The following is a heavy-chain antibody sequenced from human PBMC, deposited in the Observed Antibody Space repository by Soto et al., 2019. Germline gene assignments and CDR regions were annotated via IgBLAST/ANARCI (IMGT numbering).Heavy chain of an antibody. Sequence: QVQLQESGPGLVKPSQTLSLTCTVSGDSIGSGGYYWSWIRQHPGKGLEWIGYIYYTGSTYYNPSLHNRITMSVDTSKNQFSLRLTSVTAAHTAVYYRASCPGVVVVYGSYFHSWGQGTLVTVSS. CDR3: ASCPGVVVVYGSYFHS. CDR1: GDSIGSGGYY. J-gene: IGHJ4*02. CDR2: IYYTGST. V-gene: IGHV4-31*03. D-gene: IGHD2-8*01.